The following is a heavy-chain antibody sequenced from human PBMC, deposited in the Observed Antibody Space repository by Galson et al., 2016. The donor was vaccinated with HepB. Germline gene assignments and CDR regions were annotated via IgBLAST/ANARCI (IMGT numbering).Heavy chain of an antibody. Sequence: SVKVSCKASGGTFSTYGISWVRQAPGQGLEWMGGIIPIYGTANYAQKFQGRVTITADDSTTTAYMELSSLGSEDTAVFYCARDNSPGYCSGGSCYHKSFGDWGQGTVVTVSS. CDR2: IIPIYGTA. CDR3: ARDNSPGYCSGGSCYHKSFGD. V-gene: IGHV1-69*13. J-gene: IGHJ4*01. CDR1: GGTFSTYG. D-gene: IGHD2-15*01.